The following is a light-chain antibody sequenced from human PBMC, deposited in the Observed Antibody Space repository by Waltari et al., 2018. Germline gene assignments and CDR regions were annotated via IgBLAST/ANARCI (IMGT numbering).Light chain of an antibody. CDR1: SRDIASYNY. CDR2: DVT. V-gene: IGLV2-14*03. J-gene: IGLJ1*01. Sequence: QSALTQPASVSGSPGQSITIPCTGTSRDIASYNYVSWYQQYPGEAPKLIIYDVTSRPSGVSSRFSGSKSGHTAFPTISGLQAEDEADFFCSSYTTSWTYVFGTGTTVNVL. CDR3: SSYTTSWTYV.